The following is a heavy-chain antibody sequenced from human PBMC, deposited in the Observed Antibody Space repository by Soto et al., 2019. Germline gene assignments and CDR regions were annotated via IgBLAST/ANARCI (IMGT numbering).Heavy chain of an antibody. J-gene: IGHJ6*02. CDR1: GYTFTSYY. V-gene: IGHV1-46*01. Sequence: GASVKVSCKASGYTFTSYYMHWVRQAPGQGLEWMEIINPSGGSTSYAQKFQGRVTMTRDTSTSTVYMELSSLRSEDTAVYYCARAPYYDILTGYYYYYGMDVWGQGTTVTVSS. D-gene: IGHD3-9*01. CDR2: INPSGGST. CDR3: ARAPYYDILTGYYYYYGMDV.